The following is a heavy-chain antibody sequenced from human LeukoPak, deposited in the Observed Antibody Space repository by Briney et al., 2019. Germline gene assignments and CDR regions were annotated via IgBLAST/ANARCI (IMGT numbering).Heavy chain of an antibody. Sequence: GASVKVSCKASGYTFTSYGISWVRQAPGQGLEWMGWISAYNGNTNYAQNLQGRVTMTTDTSTSTAYMELRSLRSDDTAVYYCARVPWDYYDSSGYSNWGQGTLVTVSS. D-gene: IGHD3-22*01. CDR3: ARVPWDYYDSSGYSN. CDR1: GYTFTSYG. V-gene: IGHV1-18*01. CDR2: ISAYNGNT. J-gene: IGHJ4*02.